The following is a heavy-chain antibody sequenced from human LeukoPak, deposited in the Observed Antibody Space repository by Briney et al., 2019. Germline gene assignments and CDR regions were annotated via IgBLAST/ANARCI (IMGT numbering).Heavy chain of an antibody. CDR1: GFTFGDYA. D-gene: IGHD1-1*01. CDR2: IRSKAYGETA. CDR3: TRDRGAYNLYDY. V-gene: IGHV3-49*03. J-gene: IGHJ4*02. Sequence: GGSLRLSCTASGFTFGDYAMSWIRQALGKGLEWVGFIRSKAYGETADYAASVKGRFTISRDDSKAIAYLQMNSLKTEDTAVYHCTRDRGAYNLYDYWGQGTLVTVSS.